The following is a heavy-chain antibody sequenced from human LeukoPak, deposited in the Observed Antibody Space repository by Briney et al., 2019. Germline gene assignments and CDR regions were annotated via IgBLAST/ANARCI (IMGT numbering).Heavy chain of an antibody. CDR3: ARGRIAARLLYDDY. Sequence: ASVKVSCKASGFSFTGYHMHWVRQAPGQGLEWMGWMNPNSGNTGYAQKFQGRVTMTRNTPISTAYMELSSLRSEDTAVYYCARGRIAARLLYDDYWGQGTLVTVSS. CDR2: MNPNSGNT. D-gene: IGHD6-6*01. V-gene: IGHV1-8*02. CDR1: GFSFTGYH. J-gene: IGHJ4*02.